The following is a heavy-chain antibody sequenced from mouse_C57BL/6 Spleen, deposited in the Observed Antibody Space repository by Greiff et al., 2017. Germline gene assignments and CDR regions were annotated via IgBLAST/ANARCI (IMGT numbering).Heavy chain of an antibody. CDR3: TREDGYPAWFAY. D-gene: IGHD2-3*01. V-gene: IGHV1-15*01. CDR1: GYTFTDYE. CDR2: IDPETGGT. J-gene: IGHJ3*01. Sequence: QVQLQQSGAELVRPGASVTLSCKASGYTFTDYEMHWVKQTPVHGLEWIGAIDPETGGTAYNQKFKGKAILTADKSSSTAYMELRSLTSEDSAVYYCTREDGYPAWFAYWGQGTLVTVSA.